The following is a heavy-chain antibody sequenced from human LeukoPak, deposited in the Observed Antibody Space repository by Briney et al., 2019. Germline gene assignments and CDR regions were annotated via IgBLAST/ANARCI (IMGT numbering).Heavy chain of an antibody. D-gene: IGHD6-13*01. Sequence: ASVKVSCKASGYTFTSYGISWVRQAPGQGLEWMGGIIPIFGTANYAQKFQGRVTITADESTSTAYMELSSLRSEDTAVYYCARGGSSWSPIVWGQGTMVTVSS. CDR1: GYTFTSYG. CDR3: ARGGSSWSPIV. V-gene: IGHV1-69*13. J-gene: IGHJ3*01. CDR2: IIPIFGTA.